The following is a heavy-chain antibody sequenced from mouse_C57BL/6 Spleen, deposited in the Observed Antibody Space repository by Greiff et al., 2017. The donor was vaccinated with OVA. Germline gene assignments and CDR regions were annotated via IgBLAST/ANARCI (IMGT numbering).Heavy chain of an antibody. D-gene: IGHD1-1*01. CDR3: ARAGSSLAFDD. V-gene: IGHV1-82*01. CDR2: IYPGDGDT. J-gene: IGHJ2*01. CDR1: GYAFSSSW. Sequence: VKLVESGPELVKPGASVKISCKASGYAFSSSWMNWVKQRPGKGLEWIGRIYPGDGDTNYNGKFKGKATLTADKSSSTAYMQLSSLTSEDSAVYFCARAGSSLAFDDWGQGTTLTVSS.